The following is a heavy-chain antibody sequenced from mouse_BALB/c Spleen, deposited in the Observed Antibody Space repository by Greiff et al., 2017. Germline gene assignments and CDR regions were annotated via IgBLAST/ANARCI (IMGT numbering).Heavy chain of an antibody. D-gene: IGHD1-1*01. J-gene: IGHJ1*01. CDR3: ARCGYYYGSRYFDV. Sequence: QVQLKQSGAELVRPGTSVKVSCKASGYAFTNYLIEWVKQRPGQGLEWIGVINPGSGGTNYNEKFKGKATLTADKSSSTAYMQLSSLTSDDSAVYFCARCGYYYGSRYFDVWGAGTTVTVSS. CDR2: INPGSGGT. V-gene: IGHV1-54*01. CDR1: GYAFTNYL.